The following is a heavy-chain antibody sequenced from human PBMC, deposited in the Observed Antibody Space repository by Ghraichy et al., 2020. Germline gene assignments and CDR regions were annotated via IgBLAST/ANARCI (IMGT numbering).Heavy chain of an antibody. D-gene: IGHD1-1*01. CDR1: GGSFSGYY. CDR3: ARGRGQPNEAIDY. Sequence: SETLSLTCAVYGGSFSGYYWSWIRQPPGKGLEWIGEINHSGSTNYNPSLKSRVTISVDTSKNQFSLKLSSVTAADTAVYYCARGRGQPNEAIDYWGQGTLVTVSS. V-gene: IGHV4-34*01. J-gene: IGHJ4*02. CDR2: INHSGST.